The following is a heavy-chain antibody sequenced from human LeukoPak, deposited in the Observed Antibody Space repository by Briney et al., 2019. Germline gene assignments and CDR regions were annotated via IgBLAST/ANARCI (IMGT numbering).Heavy chain of an antibody. Sequence: PSETLSLTCTVSGGSISSYYWSWIRQPAGKGLEWIGRIYTSGSTNYNPSLKSRVTMSVDTSKNQFSLKLSSVTAADTAVYYCARVGYCSSTSCPAYFQHWGQGTLVSVSS. CDR1: GGSISSYY. CDR2: IYTSGST. J-gene: IGHJ1*01. V-gene: IGHV4-4*07. CDR3: ARVGYCSSTSCPAYFQH. D-gene: IGHD2-2*03.